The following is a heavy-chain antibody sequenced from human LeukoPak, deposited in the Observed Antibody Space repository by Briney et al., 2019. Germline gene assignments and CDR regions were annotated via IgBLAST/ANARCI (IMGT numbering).Heavy chain of an antibody. J-gene: IGHJ5*02. CDR2: MNPNSGNT. V-gene: IGHV1-8*01. CDR3: ARVGYDLWSGYSNWFDP. D-gene: IGHD3-3*01. CDR1: GYTFTSYD. Sequence: GASVKVSCKASGYTFTSYDINWVRQATGQGLEWMGWMNPNSGNTGYAQKFQGRVTMTRNTSISTAYMELSSLRSEDTAVYYCARVGYDLWSGYSNWFDPWGQRTLVTVSS.